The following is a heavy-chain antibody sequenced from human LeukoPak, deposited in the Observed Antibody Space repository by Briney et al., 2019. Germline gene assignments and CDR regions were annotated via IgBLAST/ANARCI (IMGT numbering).Heavy chain of an antibody. Sequence: GASVKVSCKASGYTFTSYGISWVRQAPGQGLEWMGWISAYNGNTNYAQKLQGRVTMTTDTSTSTAYMELRSLRSDDTAVYYCATTKRGIAAAGKSRYYFDYWGQGTLVTVSS. D-gene: IGHD6-13*01. CDR1: GYTFTSYG. CDR2: ISAYNGNT. V-gene: IGHV1-18*01. J-gene: IGHJ4*02. CDR3: ATTKRGIAAAGKSRYYFDY.